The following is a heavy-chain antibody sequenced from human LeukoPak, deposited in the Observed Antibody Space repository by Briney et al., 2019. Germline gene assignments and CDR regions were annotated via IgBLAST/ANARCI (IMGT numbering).Heavy chain of an antibody. CDR2: FDPEYNRT. J-gene: IGHJ5*02. CDR3: AAGWFNILTGYYLPHH. D-gene: IGHD3-9*01. V-gene: IGHV1-24*01. Sequence: ASVKVSCKVSGYTLTELSMHWVRQAPGKGLEWMGNFDPEYNRTIYAQKFQGRVSMTEDTSTDTAYLELSSLRSEDTAVYYCAAGWFNILTGYYLPHHWGQGTLVTVSS. CDR1: GYTLTELS.